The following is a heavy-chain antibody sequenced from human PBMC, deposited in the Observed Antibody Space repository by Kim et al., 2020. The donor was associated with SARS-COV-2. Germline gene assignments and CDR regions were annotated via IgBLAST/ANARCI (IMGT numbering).Heavy chain of an antibody. CDR3: ARVHQRGFGVVPPYMDV. J-gene: IGHJ6*03. D-gene: IGHD3-3*01. Sequence: VKGRFTISRDNAKNSLYLQMNSLRAEDTAVYYCARVHQRGFGVVPPYMDVWGKGTTVTVSS. V-gene: IGHV3-11*01.